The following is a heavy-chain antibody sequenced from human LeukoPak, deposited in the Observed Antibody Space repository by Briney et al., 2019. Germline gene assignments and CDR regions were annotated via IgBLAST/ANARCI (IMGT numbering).Heavy chain of an antibody. Sequence: GGSLRLSCAASGFTFSSYAMSWVRQAPGKGLECVLHISGSGGSTYYADSVKGRFTISRDNAKNSLYLQMNSLRAEDTAVYCCAELGITMIGGVWGKGTTVTISS. CDR2: ISGSGGST. V-gene: IGHV3-23*01. D-gene: IGHD3-10*02. J-gene: IGHJ6*04. CDR1: GFTFSSYA. CDR3: AELGITMIGGV.